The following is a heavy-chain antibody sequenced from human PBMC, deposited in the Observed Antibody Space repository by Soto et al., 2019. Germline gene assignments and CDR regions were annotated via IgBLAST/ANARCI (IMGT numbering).Heavy chain of an antibody. CDR2: IIPMSGSP. CDR3: ARDLGPFKWLWFL. J-gene: IGHJ4*02. Sequence: GASVKVSCKTSGGTFSISVISWVRQAPGQGLEWMGGIIPMSGSPNYAQEFQGRVTISADDSTSTAYMELRSLRSDDTAVYYCARDLGPFKWLWFLWGQGTLVTVSS. V-gene: IGHV1-69*13. CDR1: GGTFSISV. D-gene: IGHD3-22*01.